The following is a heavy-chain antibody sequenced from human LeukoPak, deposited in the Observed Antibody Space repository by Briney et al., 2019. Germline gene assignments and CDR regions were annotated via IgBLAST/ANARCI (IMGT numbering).Heavy chain of an antibody. Sequence: GGSLRLSCTASGFTFSSYWMSWVRQAPGKGLEWVAGIKQDGSDKFYVASVKGRFTISRDNAKNSLYLQMNSLRAEDTAVYYCARGGAAAARKRGVDYWGQGTLVTVSS. V-gene: IGHV3-7*01. J-gene: IGHJ4*02. D-gene: IGHD6-13*01. CDR3: ARGGAAAARKRGVDY. CDR1: GFTFSSYW. CDR2: IKQDGSDK.